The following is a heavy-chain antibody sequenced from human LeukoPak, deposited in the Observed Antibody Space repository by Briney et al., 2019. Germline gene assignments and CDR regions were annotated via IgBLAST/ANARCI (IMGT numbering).Heavy chain of an antibody. CDR3: ARAGRQWLFPD. CDR1: GFTVSSNY. Sequence: GGSLRLSCAASGFTVSSNYMSRVRQAPGKGLEWVSVIYSGGSTYYADSVKGRFTISRDNSKNTLYLQMNSLRAEDTAVYYCARAGRQWLFPDWGQGTLVTVSS. V-gene: IGHV3-66*01. CDR2: IYSGGST. J-gene: IGHJ4*02. D-gene: IGHD6-19*01.